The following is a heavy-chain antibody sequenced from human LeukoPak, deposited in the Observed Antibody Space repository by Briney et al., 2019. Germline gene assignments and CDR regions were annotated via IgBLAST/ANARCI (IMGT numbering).Heavy chain of an antibody. D-gene: IGHD1-1*01. CDR1: GFTFTSYA. CDR2: ISGGGGNT. J-gene: IGHJ4*02. V-gene: IGHV3-23*01. CDR3: AKEPTTATTRGFDY. Sequence: GGSLRLSCAASGFTFTSYAMTWLRQAPGKGLEWVSGISGGGGNTYYADSVKGRFTISRDNSKNTLYLQMNSLRAEDTAVYYCAKEPTTATTRGFDYWGQGTLVTVSS.